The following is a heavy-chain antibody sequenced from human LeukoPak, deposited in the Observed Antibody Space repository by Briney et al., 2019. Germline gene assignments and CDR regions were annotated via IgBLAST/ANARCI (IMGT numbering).Heavy chain of an antibody. CDR2: IIPIFGTP. J-gene: IGHJ4*02. D-gene: IGHD5-24*01. CDR3: ARGVEMATTTGFDY. Sequence: SVKVSCKASGGTFSSYAISWVRQGPGQGREWMGGIIPIFGTPTYAQKFQGRVTIPTDASTSTAYMDLSSLRSEDTAVYYCARGVEMATTTGFDYWGQGTLVTVSS. CDR1: GGTFSSYA. V-gene: IGHV1-69*05.